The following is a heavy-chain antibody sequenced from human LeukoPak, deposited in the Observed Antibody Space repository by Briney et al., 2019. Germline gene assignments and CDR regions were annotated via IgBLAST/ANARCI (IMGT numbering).Heavy chain of an antibody. J-gene: IGHJ3*02. Sequence: KTSETLSLTCTVSGYSISSGYYWGWIRQPPGKGLEWIGSIYHSGSTYYNPSLKSRVTISVDTSKNQFSLKLSSVTAADTAVYYCARIGGAIWYYYDSSGFANGAFDIWGQGTMVTVSS. CDR1: GYSISSGYY. CDR2: IYHSGST. V-gene: IGHV4-38-2*02. D-gene: IGHD3-22*01. CDR3: ARIGGAIWYYYDSSGFANGAFDI.